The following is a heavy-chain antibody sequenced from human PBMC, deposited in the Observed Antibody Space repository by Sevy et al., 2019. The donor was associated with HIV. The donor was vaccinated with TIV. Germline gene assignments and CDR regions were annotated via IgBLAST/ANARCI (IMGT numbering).Heavy chain of an antibody. CDR2: IYPNRGGT. CDR1: GYTFTDDY. J-gene: IGHJ6*02. D-gene: IGHD1-7*01. CDR3: ARDASGGTTNSGVDV. V-gene: IGHV1-2*06. Sequence: ASVKVSYKASGYTFTDDYLHWVRQAPGQGLEWMGRIYPNRGGTGYAEKFQGRVTMTSDTSISTAYMELRNLRFDDTAVYYCARDASGGTTNSGVDVWVQGTTVTVSS.